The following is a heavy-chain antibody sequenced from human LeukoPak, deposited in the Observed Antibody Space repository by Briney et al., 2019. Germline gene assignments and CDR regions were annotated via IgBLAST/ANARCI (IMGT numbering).Heavy chain of an antibody. V-gene: IGHV1-69*04. CDR2: IIPILGIA. J-gene: IGHJ6*02. Sequence: ASVKVSCKASGGTFSSYAISWVRQAPGQGLEWMGRIIPILGIANYAQKFQGRVTITADKSTSTAYMELSSLRSEDTAVYYCARDQLPIVVVVAATYGMDVWGQGTTVTVSS. CDR1: GGTFSSYA. CDR3: ARDQLPIVVVVAATYGMDV. D-gene: IGHD2-15*01.